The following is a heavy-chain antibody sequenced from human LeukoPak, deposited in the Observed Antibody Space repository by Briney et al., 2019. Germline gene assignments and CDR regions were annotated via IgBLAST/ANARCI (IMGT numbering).Heavy chain of an antibody. CDR1: GYTFTDYF. CDR3: ARDFLGRSNGGSNYFGMGV. CDR2: INTYSGGA. D-gene: IGHD2-15*01. Sequence: ASVKVSCKSSGYTFTDYFLHWVRQAPGQGPEWMGCINTYSGGAHYAQKFKGWVSLTRDTSSDTAFMELSSLRSDATAIYYCARDFLGRSNGGSNYFGMGVWGQGTTVTVSS. V-gene: IGHV1-2*04. J-gene: IGHJ6*02.